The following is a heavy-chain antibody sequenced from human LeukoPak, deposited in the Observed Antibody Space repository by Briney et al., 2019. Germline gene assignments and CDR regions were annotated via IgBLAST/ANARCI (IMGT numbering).Heavy chain of an antibody. D-gene: IGHD4/OR15-4a*01. Sequence: GGSLRLSCAASGFTFTYAWMSWVRQAPGKGLEWVSSVSGSGGETHSTDSVKGRFTISRDNSKGTLYLQMNSLRAEDTAVYYCAIHPGDYGDFDYWGQGTLVTVSS. CDR1: GFTFTYAW. CDR2: VSGSGGET. V-gene: IGHV3-23*01. CDR3: AIHPGDYGDFDY. J-gene: IGHJ4*02.